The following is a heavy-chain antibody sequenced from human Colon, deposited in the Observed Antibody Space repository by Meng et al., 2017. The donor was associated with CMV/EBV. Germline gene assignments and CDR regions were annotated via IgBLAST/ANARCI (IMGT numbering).Heavy chain of an antibody. J-gene: IGHJ4*02. CDR1: GFTFSSYA. CDR3: ARPFYDYGDPDLCDY. Sequence: GGSLRLSCGASGFTFSSYAMHWVRQAPGKGLEWVAVITYDGSNKYYADSVKGRFTISRDNSKNTLYLQMNSLSAEDTAVYYCARPFYDYGDPDLCDYWGQGTLVTVSS. CDR2: ITYDGSNK. D-gene: IGHD4/OR15-4a*01. V-gene: IGHV3-30*04.